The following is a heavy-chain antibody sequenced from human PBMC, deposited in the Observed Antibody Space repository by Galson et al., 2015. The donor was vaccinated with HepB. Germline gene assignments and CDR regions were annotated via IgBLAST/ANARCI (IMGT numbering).Heavy chain of an antibody. CDR1: GGTFSSYA. V-gene: IGHV1-69*13. CDR3: ARDPGGTMTTVTPGDY. D-gene: IGHD4-11*01. J-gene: IGHJ4*02. CDR2: IIPIFGTA. Sequence: SVKVSCKASGGTFSSYAISWVRQAPGQGLEWMGGIIPIFGTANYAQKFQGRVTITADESTSTAYMELSSLRSEDTAVYYCARDPGGTMTTVTPGDYWGQGTLVPVSS.